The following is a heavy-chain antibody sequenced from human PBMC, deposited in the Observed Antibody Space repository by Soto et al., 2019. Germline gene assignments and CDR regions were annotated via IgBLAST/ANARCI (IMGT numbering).Heavy chain of an antibody. CDR3: ARKAWVKFDY. D-gene: IGHD7-27*01. Sequence: PSETLSLTCAVSGDSISSSVWWTWVRQPPGKGLEWIGEVFHTGDTYFNPSLRSRVAMSVDKSTNEFYLKVTSVTAADTAIYYCARKAWVKFDYWGQGALVTVSS. V-gene: IGHV4-4*02. CDR2: VFHTGDT. J-gene: IGHJ4*02. CDR1: GDSISSSVW.